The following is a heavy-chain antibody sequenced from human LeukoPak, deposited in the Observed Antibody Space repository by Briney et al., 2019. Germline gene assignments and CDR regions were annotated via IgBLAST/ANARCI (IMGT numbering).Heavy chain of an antibody. CDR2: IYYSGTT. D-gene: IGHD6-19*01. Sequence: SETLSLTCTVSGGSIISNNHYWGWTRQPPGKGLEWIGYIYYSGTTNYNPSLKSRVTISVDTSKSQFSLKLNSVTAADTAVYYCARSGGYSSPQNYWGQGTLVTVSS. CDR1: GGSIISNNHY. V-gene: IGHV4-61*05. J-gene: IGHJ4*02. CDR3: ARSGGYSSPQNY.